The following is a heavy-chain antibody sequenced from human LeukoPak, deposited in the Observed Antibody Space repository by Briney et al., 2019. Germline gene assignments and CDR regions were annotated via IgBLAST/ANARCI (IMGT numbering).Heavy chain of an antibody. CDR1: GFTFSGYW. V-gene: IGHV3-7*01. J-gene: IGHJ4*02. CDR2: IMPDGSAR. CDR3: ARDRYAFWSGSRHTFDY. Sequence: GGSLRLSCAASGFTFSGYWMYWVRQAPGKGLEWVANIMPDGSARFYVDSVKGRFTISRDNAKNSLYLQMNSLRVEDTAVYYCARDRYAFWSGSRHTFDYWGQETLATASS. D-gene: IGHD3-3*01.